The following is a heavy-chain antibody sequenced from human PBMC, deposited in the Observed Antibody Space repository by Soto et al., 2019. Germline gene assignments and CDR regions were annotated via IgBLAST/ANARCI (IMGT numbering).Heavy chain of an antibody. D-gene: IGHD6-13*01. CDR2: INPNSGGT. J-gene: IGHJ6*02. V-gene: IGHV1-2*04. CDR3: ARGLRAAAGGRGYYYGMDV. CDR1: GYTFTGYY. Sequence: QVQLVQSGAEVKKPGASVKVSCKASGYTFTGYYMHWVRQAPGQGLEWMGWINPNSGGTNYAQKLQGWVTMTRDTSISTAYMELSRLRSDDTAVYYCARGLRAAAGGRGYYYGMDVWGQGTTVTVSS.